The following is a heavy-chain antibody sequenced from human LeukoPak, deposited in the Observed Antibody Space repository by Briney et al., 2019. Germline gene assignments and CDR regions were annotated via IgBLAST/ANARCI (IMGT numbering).Heavy chain of an antibody. CDR3: AREPNGDPSISYGMDV. J-gene: IGHJ6*02. CDR1: GGSISSSSYY. D-gene: IGHD1-1*01. Sequence: SETLSLTCTVSGGSISSSSYYWGWIRQPPGKGLEWIGSIYYSGSTYYNPSLKSRVTISVDTSKNQFSLKLSSVTAADTAVYYCAREPNGDPSISYGMDVWGQGTTVTVSS. V-gene: IGHV4-39*02. CDR2: IYYSGST.